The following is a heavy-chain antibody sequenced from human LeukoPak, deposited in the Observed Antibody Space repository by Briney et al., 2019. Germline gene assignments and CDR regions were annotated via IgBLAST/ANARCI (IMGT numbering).Heavy chain of an antibody. CDR3: ARGSSWYQTNFDY. CDR2: IYYSGST. V-gene: IGHV4-39*07. CDR1: GGSISSGGYY. Sequence: SETLSLTCTVSGGSISSGGYYWSWIRQPPGKGLEWIGSIYYSGSTYYNPSLKSRVTISVDTSKNQFSLKLSSVTAADTAVYYCARGSSWYQTNFDYWGQGTLVTVSS. J-gene: IGHJ4*02. D-gene: IGHD6-13*01.